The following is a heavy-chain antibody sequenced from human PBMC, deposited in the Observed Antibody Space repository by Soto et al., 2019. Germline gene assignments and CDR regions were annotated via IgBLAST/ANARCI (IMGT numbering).Heavy chain of an antibody. CDR3: ARDAYDSSGYSFDP. Sequence: ASVKVSCKASGGTFSSYAISWVRQAPGQGLEWMGGIIPIFGTANYAQKFQGRVTIAADESTSTAYMELSSLRSEDTAVYYCARDAYDSSGYSFDPWGQGTLVTVSS. V-gene: IGHV1-69*13. CDR1: GGTFSSYA. CDR2: IIPIFGTA. D-gene: IGHD3-22*01. J-gene: IGHJ5*02.